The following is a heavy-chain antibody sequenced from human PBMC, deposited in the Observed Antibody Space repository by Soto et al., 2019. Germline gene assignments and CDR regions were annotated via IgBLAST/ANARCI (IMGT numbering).Heavy chain of an antibody. CDR3: ARGGSNDWQVAFDI. V-gene: IGHV4-34*01. CDR1: GGSFSTYY. D-gene: IGHD3-9*01. J-gene: IGHJ3*02. Sequence: QLQQWGAGLLKPSETLSLTCVVSGGSFSTYYYNWIRQSPGKGLEWIGEINHSGSNNYSPSLKSRVTMSLYTSKNQFSLKLTSVTAAATAVYYCARGGSNDWQVAFDIWGQGTMVTVSS. CDR2: INHSGSN.